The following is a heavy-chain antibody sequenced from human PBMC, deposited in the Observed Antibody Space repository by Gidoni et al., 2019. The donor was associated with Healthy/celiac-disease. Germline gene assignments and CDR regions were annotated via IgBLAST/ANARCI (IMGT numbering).Heavy chain of an antibody. D-gene: IGHD2-21*01. Sequence: EVQLVESGGGLVQPGRSLRLSCAASGFTFDAYAMHWVRQAPGKGLEWVSGISWNSGSIGYADSVKGRFTISRDNAKNSLYLQMNSLRAEDTALYYCAKDIRYSFGGMDVWGQGTTVTVSS. CDR1: GFTFDAYA. V-gene: IGHV3-9*01. J-gene: IGHJ6*02. CDR2: ISWNSGSI. CDR3: AKDIRYSFGGMDV.